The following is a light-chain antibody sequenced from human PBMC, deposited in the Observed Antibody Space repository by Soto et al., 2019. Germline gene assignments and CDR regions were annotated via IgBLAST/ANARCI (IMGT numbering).Light chain of an antibody. CDR3: QHINSCPVA. V-gene: IGKV1-13*02. CDR1: QYIDTA. CDR2: HAS. Sequence: AIQLTQSPSSLSASLGDTVTITCRASQYIDTALAWYQQKPGKSPNLLIFHASRLEPGVPGRFGGSGSGTEFTLSISGLQPEDVAVDYCQHINSCPVAFGGGTKVEI. J-gene: IGKJ4*01.